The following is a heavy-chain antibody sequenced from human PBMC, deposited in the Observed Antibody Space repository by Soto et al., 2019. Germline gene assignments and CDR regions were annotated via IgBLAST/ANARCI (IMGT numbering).Heavy chain of an antibody. D-gene: IGHD1-26*01. V-gene: IGHV1-2*02. CDR2: INPNSGGT. CDR1: GYTFTGYY. J-gene: IGHJ6*02. CDR3: ARGTSRSYSHYYYYYGMDV. Sequence: QVQLVQSGAEVKKPGASVKVSCKASGYTFTGYYMHWVRQAPGQGLEWMGWINPNSGGTNYAQKFQGRVTMTRDTSISTAYMELSRLRSDDTAVYYCARGTSRSYSHYYYYYGMDVWGQGTTVTVSS.